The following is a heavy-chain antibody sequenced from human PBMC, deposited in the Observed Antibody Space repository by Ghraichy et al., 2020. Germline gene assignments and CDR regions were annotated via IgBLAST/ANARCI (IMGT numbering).Heavy chain of an antibody. J-gene: IGHJ2*01. CDR2: ILPSGDTT. D-gene: IGHD6-19*01. CDR1: GFTFSSCA. CDR3: VRDSSGYNWYFDL. Sequence: GESLNISCAASGFTFSSCAMSWVRQDPGKGLEWVSAILPSGDTTYYADSVKGRFTISRDNSKNTLYLEMNSLRAEGTAVYYCVRDSSGYNWYFDLWGRGTLVHFSS. V-gene: IGHV3-23*01.